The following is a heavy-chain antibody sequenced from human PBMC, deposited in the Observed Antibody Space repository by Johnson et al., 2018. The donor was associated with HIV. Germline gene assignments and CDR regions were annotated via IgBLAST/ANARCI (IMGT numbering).Heavy chain of an antibody. Sequence: VQLVESGGGLVQRGGSLRLSCEASGFTFDDYGMSWVRQAPGKGLEWVSGINWNGGSTGYADSVKGRFTISRDNAKNSLYLQMNSLRADDTAVYYCAKDKAAAGPEAFDIWGQGTMVTVSS. CDR1: GFTFDDYG. V-gene: IGHV3-20*04. CDR2: INWNGGST. CDR3: AKDKAAAGPEAFDI. D-gene: IGHD6-13*01. J-gene: IGHJ3*02.